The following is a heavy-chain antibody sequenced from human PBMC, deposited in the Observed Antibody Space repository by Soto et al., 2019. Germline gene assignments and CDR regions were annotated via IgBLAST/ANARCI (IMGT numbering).Heavy chain of an antibody. CDR1: GFTFSSYA. V-gene: IGHV3-30-3*01. CDR2: ISYDGSNK. D-gene: IGHD5-12*01. Sequence: GGSLRLSCAASGFTFSSYAMHWVRQAPGKGLEWVAVISYDGSNKYYADSVKGRFTISRDNSKNTLYLQMNSLRAEDTAVYYCARDSAEYSGYDRCDAFDIWGQGTMVTVS. CDR3: ARDSAEYSGYDRCDAFDI. J-gene: IGHJ3*02.